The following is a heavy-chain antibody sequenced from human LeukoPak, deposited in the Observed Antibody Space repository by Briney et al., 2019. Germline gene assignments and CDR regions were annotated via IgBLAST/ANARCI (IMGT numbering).Heavy chain of an antibody. J-gene: IGHJ5*02. CDR2: ISAYNGNT. D-gene: IGHD1-1*01. CDR1: GYTFTSYG. V-gene: IGHV1-18*01. Sequence: APVKVSCKASGYTFTSYGISWVRQAPGQGLEWMGWISAYNGNTNYAQKLQGRVTMTTNTSTSTAYMGLRSPRSDDTAVYYCARDYVLERIWFDPWGQGTLVTVSS. CDR3: ARDYVLERIWFDP.